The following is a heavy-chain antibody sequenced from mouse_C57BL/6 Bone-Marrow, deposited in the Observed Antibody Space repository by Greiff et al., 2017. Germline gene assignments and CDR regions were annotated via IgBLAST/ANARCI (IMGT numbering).Heavy chain of an antibody. D-gene: IGHD1-1*01. CDR1: GFYIIADS. Sequence: VQLQQSGAELVRPGASVKLSCTASGFYIIADSMHWVKQRPEQGLEWIGWIALENGGTEYASKFPGKATLTADTSSNTAFLQLSSLTSGDTAVYYCTTVVRYWDQGTALTVSA. CDR3: TTVVRY. CDR2: IALENGGT. J-gene: IGHJ2*01. V-gene: IGHV14-4*01.